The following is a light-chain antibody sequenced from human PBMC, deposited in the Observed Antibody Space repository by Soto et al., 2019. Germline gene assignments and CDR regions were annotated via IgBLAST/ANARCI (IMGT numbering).Light chain of an antibody. Sequence: QSALTQPASVSGSPGQSITISCTGTSTDIGDSKYVSWYQQSPGKTPKLFIYDVNNRPSGISSRFSGSKSGNTASLTISGRQAEDEADYYCSAFTTTRTLFGGGTKLPVL. CDR1: STDIGDSKY. CDR3: SAFTTTRTL. CDR2: DVN. V-gene: IGLV2-14*01. J-gene: IGLJ2*01.